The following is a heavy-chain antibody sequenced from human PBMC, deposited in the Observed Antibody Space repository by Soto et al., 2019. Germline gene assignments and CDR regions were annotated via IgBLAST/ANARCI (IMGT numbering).Heavy chain of an antibody. CDR1: GGSISSGDYY. D-gene: IGHD2-21*01. CDR2: IYYSGST. Sequence: QVQLQESGPGLVKPSQTLSLTCTVSGGSISSGDYYWSWIRQPPGKGREWIGYIYYSGSTYYNPSLKSRVPISVDTSKNQFSLKLSSVTAADTAVYYCARVITGVVAVDYWGQGTLVTVSS. CDR3: ARVITGVVAVDY. V-gene: IGHV4-30-4*01. J-gene: IGHJ4*02.